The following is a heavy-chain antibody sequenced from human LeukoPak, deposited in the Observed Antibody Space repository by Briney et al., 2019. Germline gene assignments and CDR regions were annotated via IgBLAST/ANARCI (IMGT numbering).Heavy chain of an antibody. CDR2: INSDGSST. CDR1: GCTFSSYW. CDR3: ARSTGWFGQGYFDY. J-gene: IGHJ4*02. V-gene: IGHV3-74*01. Sequence: GGSLRLSCAASGCTFSSYWMHWVRQAPGEGLVWVSRINSDGSSTSYADSVKGRFTISRDNAKNTLYLQMNSLRAEDTAVYYCARSTGWFGQGYFDYWGQGTLVTVSS. D-gene: IGHD3-10*01.